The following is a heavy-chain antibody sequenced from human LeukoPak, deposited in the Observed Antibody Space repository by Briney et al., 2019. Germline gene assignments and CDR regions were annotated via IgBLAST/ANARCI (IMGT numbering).Heavy chain of an antibody. J-gene: IGHJ4*02. CDR3: ARALAAAGTFGFDR. V-gene: IGHV1-8*01. CDR1: GYTFTSYD. CDR2: MNPNSGNT. Sequence: ASVKVSCKASGYTFTSYDINWVRQATGQGLEWMGWMNPNSGNTGYAQKFQGRVTMTRNTSISTAYMELSSLRSEDTAVYYCARALAAAGTFGFDRWGQGTLVTVSA. D-gene: IGHD6-13*01.